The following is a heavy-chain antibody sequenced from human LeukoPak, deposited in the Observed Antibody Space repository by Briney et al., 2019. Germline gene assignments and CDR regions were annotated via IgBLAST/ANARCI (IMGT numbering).Heavy chain of an antibody. CDR2: IRKDGSEK. CDR1: GFTFSSYW. CDR3: ARHWEGVESDAFDI. V-gene: IGHV3-7*04. J-gene: IGHJ3*02. D-gene: IGHD1-26*01. Sequence: PGGSLRLSCTASGFTFSSYWMSWVRQTPEKGLEWVANIRKDGSEKNYVDSVKGRFTISRDNAKNPLYLQMNSLRADDTALYYCARHWEGVESDAFDIWGQGTMVTVSS.